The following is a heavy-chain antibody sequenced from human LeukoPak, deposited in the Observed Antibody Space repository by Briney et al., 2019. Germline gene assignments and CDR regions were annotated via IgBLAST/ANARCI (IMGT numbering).Heavy chain of an antibody. D-gene: IGHD6-13*01. CDR1: GASIRSYY. CDR3: AKEGAAPGPDFDY. CDR2: IVPSGIT. V-gene: IGHV4-4*07. Sequence: SETLSLTCTVSGASIRSYYWSWLRQPAGKGLEWIGRIVPSGITNYNPSLESRVTMSVDTSKNQFSLNLKSVTAADTAVYYCAKEGAAPGPDFDYWGQGILVIVSP. J-gene: IGHJ4*02.